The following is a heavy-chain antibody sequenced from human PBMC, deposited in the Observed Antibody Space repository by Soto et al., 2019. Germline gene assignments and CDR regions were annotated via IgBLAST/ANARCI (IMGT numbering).Heavy chain of an antibody. CDR3: ARDPSSGWDYYFDY. Sequence: QVQLVESGGGVVQPGRSLRLSCAASGFTFSSYAMHWVRQAPGKGLEWVAVISYDGSNKYYADSVKGRFTISRDNSKNTLYLQMNSLRAEDTAVYYCARDPSSGWDYYFDYWGQGTLVTVSS. J-gene: IGHJ4*02. D-gene: IGHD6-19*01. CDR1: GFTFSSYA. V-gene: IGHV3-30-3*01. CDR2: ISYDGSNK.